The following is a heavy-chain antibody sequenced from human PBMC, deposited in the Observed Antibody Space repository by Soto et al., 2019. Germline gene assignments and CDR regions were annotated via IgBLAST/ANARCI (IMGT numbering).Heavy chain of an antibody. Sequence: QVQLQESGPGLVKPSGTLSLTCAVSGGSISSSNWWSWVRQPPGKGLEWIGEIYHSGSTNYNPSLKSRVTISVDKSKNQFALKLSSVTAADTAVYYCARLNYYDKDTYGMDVWGQGTTVTVSS. CDR2: IYHSGST. D-gene: IGHD3-22*01. CDR1: GGSISSSNW. V-gene: IGHV4-4*02. CDR3: ARLNYYDKDTYGMDV. J-gene: IGHJ6*02.